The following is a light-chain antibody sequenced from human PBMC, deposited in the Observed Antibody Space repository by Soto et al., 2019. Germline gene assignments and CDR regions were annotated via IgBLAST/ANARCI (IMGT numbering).Light chain of an antibody. Sequence: VIWMTQSPSLLSASTGARVTISCRMSQGISSYLAWYQQKPGKAPELLIYAASTLESGVPSRFTVTGSGTDFTLPLSSLKPEDFATDDCQQSYSSITFGQGTRLEIK. CDR2: AAS. CDR3: QQSYSSIT. CDR1: QGISSY. V-gene: IGKV1D-8*03. J-gene: IGKJ5*01.